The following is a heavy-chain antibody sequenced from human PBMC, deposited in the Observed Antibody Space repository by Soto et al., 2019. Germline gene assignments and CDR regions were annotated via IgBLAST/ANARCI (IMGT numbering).Heavy chain of an antibody. D-gene: IGHD3-3*01. CDR2: ISTSGNV. CDR3: ARDNNDFWSLYPLAFDY. CDR1: GGSLTKYY. Sequence: SETLSLTSTVSGGSLTKYYWSWIRQPSGKGLEWIGRISTSGNVVSKASLRSRLTMSVDTSKNQFSLRLTSVTAADTAVYYCARDNNDFWSLYPLAFDYWGQGALVTAPQ. J-gene: IGHJ4*02. V-gene: IGHV4-4*07.